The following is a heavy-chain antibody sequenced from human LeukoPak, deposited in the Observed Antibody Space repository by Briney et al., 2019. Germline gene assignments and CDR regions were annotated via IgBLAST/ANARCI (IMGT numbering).Heavy chain of an antibody. J-gene: IGHJ4*02. CDR2: ISSSSSYI. D-gene: IGHD2-2*01. V-gene: IGHV3-21*01. Sequence: PGGSPRLSCAASGFTFSSYSMNWVRQAPGKGLEWVSSISSSSSYIYYADSVKGRFTISRDNAKNSLYLQMNSLRAEDTAVYYCAREGAHCSSTSCHSYYFDYWGQGTLVTVSS. CDR1: GFTFSSYS. CDR3: AREGAHCSSTSCHSYYFDY.